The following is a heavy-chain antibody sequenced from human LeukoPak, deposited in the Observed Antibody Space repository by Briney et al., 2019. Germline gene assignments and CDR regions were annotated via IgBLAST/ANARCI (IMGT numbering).Heavy chain of an antibody. CDR3: AKDAYGDYGPFDY. D-gene: IGHD4-17*01. CDR2: IYSGGST. V-gene: IGHV3-53*05. J-gene: IGHJ4*02. CDR1: GFTVSSNY. Sequence: GGSLRLSCAASGFTVSSNYMNWVRQAPGKGLEWVSVIYSGGSTYYADSVKGRFTISRDNSKNTLYLQMNSLRAEDTAVYYCAKDAYGDYGPFDYWGQGTLVTVSS.